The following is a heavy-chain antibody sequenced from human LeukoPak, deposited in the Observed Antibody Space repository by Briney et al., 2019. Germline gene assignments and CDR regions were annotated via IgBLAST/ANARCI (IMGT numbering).Heavy chain of an antibody. V-gene: IGHV3-74*01. CDR1: GNYW. J-gene: IGHJ4*02. CDR3: VSFYETY. D-gene: IGHD2-2*01. CDR2: INSDGSWT. Sequence: GGSLRLSCAASGNYWMHWVRQAPGKGLVWVSHINSDGSWTSYADSVKGRFTISKDNAKNTVYLQMNNLRAEGTAVYYCVSFYETYWGRGTLVTVSS.